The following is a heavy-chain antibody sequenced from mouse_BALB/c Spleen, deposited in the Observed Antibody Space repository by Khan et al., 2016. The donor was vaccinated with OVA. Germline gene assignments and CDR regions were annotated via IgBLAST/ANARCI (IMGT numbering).Heavy chain of an antibody. V-gene: IGHV9-3-1*01. CDR1: GYTFISFG. CDR2: INTYTGEP. D-gene: IGHD2-10*01. CDR3: ARPPYFSYTLDY. J-gene: IGHJ4*01. Sequence: LVESGPELKKPGETVKISCKASGYTFISFGMNWVKQSPGKALKWMGWINTYTGEPTYADDFKGRFAFSLETSASTAYLQINNLKNEDTATYFCARPPYFSYTLDYWGQGTSVTASS.